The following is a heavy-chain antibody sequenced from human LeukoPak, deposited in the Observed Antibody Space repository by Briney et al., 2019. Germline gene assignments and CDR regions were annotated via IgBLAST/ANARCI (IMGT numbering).Heavy chain of an antibody. CDR3: ARDWTYYYDSSVLGDY. CDR1: GYTFTSYY. D-gene: IGHD3-22*01. V-gene: IGHV1-46*01. CDR2: INPSGGRT. Sequence: ASVKFSCKASGYTFTSYYMHWVRQAPGQGLEWMGIINPSGGRTSYAQKFQGRVTMTRDTSTSTVYMELSSLRSEDTAVYYCARDWTYYYDSSVLGDYWGQGTLVTVSS. J-gene: IGHJ4*02.